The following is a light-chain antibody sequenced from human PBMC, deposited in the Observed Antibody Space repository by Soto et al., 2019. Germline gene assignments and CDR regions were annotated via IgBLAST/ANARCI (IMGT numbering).Light chain of an antibody. CDR3: CSSAGTYTSV. V-gene: IGLV2-11*01. Sequence: QSALTQPRSVSGSPGQSVTISCTGTSSDVGGYNYVSWYQQHPGKAPKLMISDVSKRPSGVPDRFSGSKSGNTASLTISGLQAEDEADYYCCSSAGTYTSVFGGGTKSPS. J-gene: IGLJ3*02. CDR1: SSDVGGYNY. CDR2: DVS.